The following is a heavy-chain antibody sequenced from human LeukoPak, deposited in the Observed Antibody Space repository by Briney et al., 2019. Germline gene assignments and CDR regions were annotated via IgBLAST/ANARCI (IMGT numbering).Heavy chain of an antibody. CDR2: INHSGST. D-gene: IGHD3-3*01. CDR1: GGSFSGHY. J-gene: IGHJ6*02. V-gene: IGHV4-34*01. Sequence: PSETLSLTCAVYGGSFSGHYWIWIRQPPGKGLEWIGEINHSGSTNYNPSLKSRVTISVDTSKNQFSLLLTSVTAADTAVYYCARVRSEKYYDFWSGRMDVWGQGTTVTVSS. CDR3: ARVRSEKYYDFWSGRMDV.